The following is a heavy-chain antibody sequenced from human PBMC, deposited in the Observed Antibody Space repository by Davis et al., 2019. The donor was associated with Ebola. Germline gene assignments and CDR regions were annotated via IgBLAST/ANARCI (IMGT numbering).Heavy chain of an antibody. CDR1: GYTFTTYV. CDR3: AGGSGRAAAGGDY. CDR2: INGANGDT. D-gene: IGHD6-13*01. J-gene: IGHJ4*02. V-gene: IGHV1-3*01. Sequence: AASVKVSCKASGYTFTTYVMFWVRQAPGQRLEWMGWINGANGDTKYSQKFQGRVTLTRDTSASTAYMELSSLTSEDTAVYYCAGGSGRAAAGGDYWGQGTLVTVSS.